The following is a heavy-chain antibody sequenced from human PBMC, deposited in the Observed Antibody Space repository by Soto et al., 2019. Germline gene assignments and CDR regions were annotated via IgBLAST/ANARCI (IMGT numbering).Heavy chain of an antibody. CDR2: VYNIGTT. J-gene: IGHJ6*02. CDR1: GGSFSSDNYY. Sequence: SETLSLTGTVSGGSFSSDNYYWSWIRQPPGKGLEWIGYVYNIGTTHYNPSFKSRVTISGDTSKNQFSLRLTSVTAADTAVYYCARAPPGVTATYYYGLDVWGQGTTVTVSS. D-gene: IGHD2-21*02. V-gene: IGHV4-61*01. CDR3: ARAPPGVTATYYYGLDV.